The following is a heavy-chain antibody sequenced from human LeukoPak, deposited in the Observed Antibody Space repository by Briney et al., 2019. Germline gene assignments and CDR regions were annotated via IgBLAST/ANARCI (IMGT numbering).Heavy chain of an antibody. Sequence: GGSLRLSCAASGFTVSSNYMSWVRQAPGKGLEWVSVIYSGGSTYYADSVKGRFTISRDNSKNTLYLQMNSPRAEDTAVYYCARDNYGDYLFDYWGQGTLVTVSS. J-gene: IGHJ4*02. V-gene: IGHV3-53*01. CDR1: GFTVSSNY. D-gene: IGHD4-17*01. CDR2: IYSGGST. CDR3: ARDNYGDYLFDY.